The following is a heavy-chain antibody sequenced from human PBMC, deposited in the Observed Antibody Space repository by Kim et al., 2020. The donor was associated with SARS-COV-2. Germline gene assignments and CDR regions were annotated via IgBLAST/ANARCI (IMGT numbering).Heavy chain of an antibody. CDR1: GFTFSSYA. V-gene: IGHV3-64*02. CDR3: ARDWWQRDESWGPFGY. CDR2: ICGKGGCT. Sequence: GGSLRLSCAASGFTFSSYAMHWVRQAPGKGLEYVSTICGKGGCTYYADSVKGRFTISRDNSKNTLYLQMGSLRTEDMAVYYCARDWWQRDESWGPFGYGGQGTLVTVSA. D-gene: IGHD2-15*01. J-gene: IGHJ4*02.